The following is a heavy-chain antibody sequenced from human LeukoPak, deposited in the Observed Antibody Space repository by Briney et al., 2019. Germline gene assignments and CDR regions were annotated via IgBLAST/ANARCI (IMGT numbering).Heavy chain of an antibody. D-gene: IGHD1-1*01. CDR3: ARHTTGYNSPRDSFNI. CDR2: ISPSGAST. V-gene: IGHV1-46*01. Sequence: ASVKVSCKASGYTFTSYYMHWVRQAPGQGLEWMGMISPSGASTSYAQKSQGRVTMTRDVSTSTVYMELSSLRSEDTAVYYCARHTTGYNSPRDSFNIWGQGTMVTVSS. J-gene: IGHJ3*02. CDR1: GYTFTSYY.